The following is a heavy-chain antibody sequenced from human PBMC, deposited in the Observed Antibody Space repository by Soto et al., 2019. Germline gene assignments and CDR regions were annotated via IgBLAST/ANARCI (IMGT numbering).Heavy chain of an antibody. J-gene: IGHJ4*02. CDR1: GFTFSIYS. CDR3: AREPRTTVGATGLSDY. D-gene: IGHD1-26*01. V-gene: IGHV3-48*02. CDR2: ISSTSGTI. Sequence: GGSLRLSCAASGFTFSIYSMNWVRQAPGKGLEWVSYISSTSGTIHYADSVKGRFTISRDNAKNSLYLQMNSLRDEDTAVYYCAREPRTTVGATGLSDYWGQGTLVTVSS.